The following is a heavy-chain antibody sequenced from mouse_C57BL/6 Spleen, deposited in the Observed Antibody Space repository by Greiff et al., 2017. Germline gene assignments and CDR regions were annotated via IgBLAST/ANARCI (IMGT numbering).Heavy chain of an antibody. D-gene: IGHD1-1*01. CDR2: IDPSDSYT. CDR1: GYTFTSYW. V-gene: IGHV1-69*01. Sequence: QVQLQQPGAELVMPGASVKLSCKASGYTFTSYWMHWVKQRPGQGLEWIGEIDPSDSYTNYNQKFKGKSTLTVDKSSSTAYMQLSSLTSEDSAVYYLAIAANTTDPYYFDYWGQGTTLTVSS. CDR3: AIAANTTDPYYFDY. J-gene: IGHJ2*01.